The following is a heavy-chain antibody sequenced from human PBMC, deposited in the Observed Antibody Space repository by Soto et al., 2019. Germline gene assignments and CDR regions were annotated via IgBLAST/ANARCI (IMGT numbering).Heavy chain of an antibody. V-gene: IGHV2-70*12. CDR3: AHTVARGAYWETFDY. CDR2: IDRDDDE. J-gene: IGHJ4*02. CDR1: GLSLSTSGMC. Sequence: SGPTLVNPTQTLTLTCTFSGLSLSTSGMCVSWIRQPPGKALEWLARIDRDDDEYYSTSLKTRLTISKDTSKNQVVLTMTNMDPVDTATYYCAHTVARGAYWETFDYWGQGALVTVSS. D-gene: IGHD1-26*01.